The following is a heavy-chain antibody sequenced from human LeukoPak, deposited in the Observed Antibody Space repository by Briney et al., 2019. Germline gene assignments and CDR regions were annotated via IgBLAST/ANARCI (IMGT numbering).Heavy chain of an antibody. V-gene: IGHV3-7*01. J-gene: IGHJ2*01. CDR2: IKQDGSEK. CDR3: ARDSVKTNFWSGAPYWYFDL. CDR1: GFTFSSYW. D-gene: IGHD3-3*01. Sequence: GGSLRLSCAASGFTFSSYWMSWVRQAPGKGLEWVANIKQDGSEKYYVDSVKGRFTISRDNAKNSLYLQMNSLRAEDTAVYYCARDSVKTNFWSGAPYWYFDLWGRGTLVTVSS.